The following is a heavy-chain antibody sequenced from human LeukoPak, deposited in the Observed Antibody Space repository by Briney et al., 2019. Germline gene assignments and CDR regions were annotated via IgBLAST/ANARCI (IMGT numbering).Heavy chain of an antibody. J-gene: IGHJ3*02. Sequence: ASVKVSCKASGYTFTSYGISWVRQAPGQGLEWMGWISAYNGNTNYAQKLQGRVTMTTDTSTSTAYMELRSLRSDDTAVYYCARDGARSSGWYSGAFDIWGQGTMVTASS. V-gene: IGHV1-18*01. D-gene: IGHD6-19*01. CDR3: ARDGARSSGWYSGAFDI. CDR1: GYTFTSYG. CDR2: ISAYNGNT.